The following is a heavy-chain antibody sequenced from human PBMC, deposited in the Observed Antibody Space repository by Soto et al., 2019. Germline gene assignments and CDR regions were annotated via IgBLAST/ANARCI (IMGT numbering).Heavy chain of an antibody. Sequence: EVQLVESGGGLVKPGGSLRLSCAASGFTFSSYSMNWVRQAPGKGLEWVSSISSSSSYIYYADSVKGRFTISRDNAKNSLYPQMNSLRAEDTAVYYCARGGWFGTWVEGHSAHDYWGQGTLVTVSS. CDR2: ISSSSSYI. D-gene: IGHD3-10*01. J-gene: IGHJ4*02. CDR1: GFTFSSYS. CDR3: ARGGWFGTWVEGHSAHDY. V-gene: IGHV3-21*01.